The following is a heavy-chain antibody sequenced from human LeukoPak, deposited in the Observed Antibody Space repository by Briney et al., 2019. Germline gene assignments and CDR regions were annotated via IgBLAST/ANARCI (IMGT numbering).Heavy chain of an antibody. CDR1: GFTFSSSA. V-gene: IGHV3-23*01. CDR2: IGGSGAGT. CDR3: ATTLHSGYYDLY. Sequence: GGSLRLSCAASGFTFSSSAMSWVRQAPGKGLEWVSGIGGSGAGTYYAVSVKGRFTISRDNSKNTLYLQMNSLRAEDTGVYYCATTLHSGYYDLYWGQGTLVTVSS. J-gene: IGHJ4*02. D-gene: IGHD3-22*01.